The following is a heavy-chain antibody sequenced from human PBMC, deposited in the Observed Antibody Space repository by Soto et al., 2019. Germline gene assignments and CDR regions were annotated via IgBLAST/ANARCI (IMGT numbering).Heavy chain of an antibody. CDR3: ARVVPGAEAWFGP. Sequence: ASVKVSCKTSGYTFSNYGITWVRQAPGQPLEWLGWISLYSDGTNYAQKFQGRVFMTTDTSTTTAYMELRSLRSDDTAVYYCARVVPGAEAWFGPWGQGTLVTVSS. CDR2: ISLYSDGT. CDR1: GYTFSNYG. J-gene: IGHJ5*02. V-gene: IGHV1-18*01. D-gene: IGHD2-2*01.